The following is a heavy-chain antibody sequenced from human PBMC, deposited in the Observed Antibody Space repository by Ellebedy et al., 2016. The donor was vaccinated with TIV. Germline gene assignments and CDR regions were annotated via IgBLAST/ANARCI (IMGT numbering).Heavy chain of an antibody. D-gene: IGHD4-23*01. J-gene: IGHJ4*02. V-gene: IGHV3-7*01. Sequence: GGSLRLXXAASGFTFGTYWMSWVRQAPGKGLEWVANIKEDGREKFYVDSVKGQFTLFRDNAKNSLYLQMNSLRAEDTAVYYCARAIGGNSAYWGQGVLVTVSS. CDR2: IKEDGREK. CDR3: ARAIGGNSAY. CDR1: GFTFGTYW.